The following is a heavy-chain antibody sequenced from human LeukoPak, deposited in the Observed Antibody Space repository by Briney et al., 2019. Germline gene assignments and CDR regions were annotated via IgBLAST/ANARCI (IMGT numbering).Heavy chain of an antibody. Sequence: GGSLRLSCAASGFIFTNYAMSWVRQAPGEGLVWVSAISASGGGTFYADSVSGRFTISRDNSKHTLYLQMNTLRAEDTAVDYCAKGYASGTYFLDSWGQGTLVTVSS. CDR2: ISASGGGT. V-gene: IGHV3-23*01. CDR3: AKGYASGTYFLDS. J-gene: IGHJ4*02. CDR1: GFIFTNYA. D-gene: IGHD3-10*01.